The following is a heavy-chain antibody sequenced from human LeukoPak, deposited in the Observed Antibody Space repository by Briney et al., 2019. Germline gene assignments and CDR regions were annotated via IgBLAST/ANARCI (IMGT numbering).Heavy chain of an antibody. J-gene: IGHJ3*02. CDR3: ARGRRPPPKSIAVAGKNAFDI. D-gene: IGHD6-19*01. V-gene: IGHV4-34*01. Sequence: LETLSLTCAVYGGSFSGYYWSWIRQPPGKGREWIGEINHSGSTKYNPSLKSRVTISVHTSKIQFSLKLSSVTAADTAVYYCARGRRPPPKSIAVAGKNAFDIWGQGTMVTVSS. CDR1: GGSFSGYY. CDR2: INHSGST.